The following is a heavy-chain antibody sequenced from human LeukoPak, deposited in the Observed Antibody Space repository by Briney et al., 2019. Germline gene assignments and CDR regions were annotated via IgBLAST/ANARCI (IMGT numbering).Heavy chain of an antibody. CDR1: GYTFTNNF. CDR3: ARVSLPLHSYGPNWFDP. D-gene: IGHD5-18*01. J-gene: IGHJ5*02. Sequence: GASVKVSCKASGYTFTNNFMHWVRQAPGQGLEWMGWINPNSGGTNYAQKFQGRVTMTRDTSISTAYMELSRLRSDDTAVYYCARVSLPLHSYGPNWFDPWGQGTLVTVSS. V-gene: IGHV1-2*02. CDR2: INPNSGGT.